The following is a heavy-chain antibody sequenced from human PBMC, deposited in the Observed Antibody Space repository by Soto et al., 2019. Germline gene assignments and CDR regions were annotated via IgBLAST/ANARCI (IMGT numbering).Heavy chain of an antibody. J-gene: IGHJ3*01. Sequence: LRLSCAASGFTFSSYWMNWVRQAPGKGLERVANIKQDGSEKYYADSVAGRFTISRDNAKNSLYLQMNSLRAEDTAVYYCPRSGYYGDAFDVWGQGTMVTVSS. CDR1: GFTFSSYW. D-gene: IGHD3-22*01. V-gene: IGHV3-7*03. CDR2: IKQDGSEK. CDR3: PRSGYYGDAFDV.